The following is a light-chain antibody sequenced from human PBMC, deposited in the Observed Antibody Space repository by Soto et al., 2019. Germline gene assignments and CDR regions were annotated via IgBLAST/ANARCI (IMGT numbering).Light chain of an antibody. J-gene: IGLJ1*01. CDR1: SSDIGRYNY. CDR3: SSYISSSTYV. Sequence: QCAVPQPASVYGSDGESITLTCPGTSSDIGRYNYVSWYQQYPGKAPKFMIYDVSNRPSGVSNRFSGSKSGNTASLTISGLQAEDEADYYCSSYISSSTYVFGTGTKVTVL. V-gene: IGLV2-14*01. CDR2: DVS.